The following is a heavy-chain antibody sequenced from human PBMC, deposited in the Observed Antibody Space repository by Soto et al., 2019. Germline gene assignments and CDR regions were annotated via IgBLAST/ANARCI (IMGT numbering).Heavy chain of an antibody. V-gene: IGHV3-21*06. CDR2: ISGGGSYI. CDR1: GFTFSDEN. J-gene: IGHJ6*02. Sequence: LRLSCSASGFTFSDENMSWVRQVPGKGLEWVSGISGGGSYIFYADSVQGRFSISRDNPKNSLFLEMNSLRVEDTAVYYCARDSDCHSTSCFFPPHVWGQGTTVTVSS. D-gene: IGHD2-2*01. CDR3: ARDSDCHSTSCFFPPHV.